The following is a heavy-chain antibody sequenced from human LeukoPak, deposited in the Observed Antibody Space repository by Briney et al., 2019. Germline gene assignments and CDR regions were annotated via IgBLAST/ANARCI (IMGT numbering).Heavy chain of an antibody. D-gene: IGHD4-17*01. J-gene: IGHJ3*02. CDR2: ISWNSGSI. Sequence: GGSLRLSCAASGFTFDDYAMHWVRQAPGKGLEWVSGISWNSGSIGYADSVKGRFTISRDNAKNSLYLQMNSLRAEDTALYYCAKDTDYGDYLEAVDIWGQGTMVTVSS. V-gene: IGHV3-9*01. CDR3: AKDTDYGDYLEAVDI. CDR1: GFTFDDYA.